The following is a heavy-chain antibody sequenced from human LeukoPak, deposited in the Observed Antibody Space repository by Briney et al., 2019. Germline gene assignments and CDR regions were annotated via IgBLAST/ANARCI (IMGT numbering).Heavy chain of an antibody. J-gene: IGHJ5*02. V-gene: IGHV1-2*02. CDR1: GYTFTSYD. CDR3: ARDGGDLWFGEYAWFDP. CDR2: MNPNSGGT. D-gene: IGHD3-10*01. Sequence: GASVKVSCKASGYTFTSYDINWVRQATGQGLEWMEWMNPNSGGTNYAQKFQGRVTMTRDTSISAAYMELSRLRSDDTAVYYCARDGGDLWFGEYAWFDPWGQGTLVTVSS.